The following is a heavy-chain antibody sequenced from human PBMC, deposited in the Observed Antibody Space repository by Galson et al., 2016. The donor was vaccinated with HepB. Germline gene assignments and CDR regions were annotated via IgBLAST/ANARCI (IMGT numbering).Heavy chain of an antibody. D-gene: IGHD3-10*01. V-gene: IGHV4-39*01. Sequence: ETLSLTCTVSGVSISISSYYWAWLRQPPGKGLEGIGNIYFSGSTYYNPSLNSRVTISADTSKNQFTLKLSSLTAADTAVYHCARQGLTSTWGQGTLVTVSS. CDR1: GVSISISSYY. CDR2: IYFSGST. CDR3: ARQGLTST. J-gene: IGHJ5*02.